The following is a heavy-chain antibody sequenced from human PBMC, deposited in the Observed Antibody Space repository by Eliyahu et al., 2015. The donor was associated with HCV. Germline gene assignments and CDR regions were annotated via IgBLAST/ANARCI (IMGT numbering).Heavy chain of an antibody. Sequence: EVQLVESGGGLVQPGGSLRLSCAASRFTFXSYWMHWVRQAPGKGLEWVANIKQDGSEKYYVDSVKGRFTISRDNAKNSLYLQMNSLRAEDTAVYYCARASSGWLFDYWGQGTLVTVSS. CDR3: ARASSGWLFDY. J-gene: IGHJ4*02. V-gene: IGHV3-7*04. CDR2: IKQDGSEK. D-gene: IGHD6-19*01. CDR1: RFTFXSYW.